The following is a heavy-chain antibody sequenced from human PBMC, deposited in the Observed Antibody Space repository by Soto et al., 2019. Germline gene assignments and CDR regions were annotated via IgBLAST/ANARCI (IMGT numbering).Heavy chain of an antibody. D-gene: IGHD3-10*01. Sequence: SETLSLTCTVSGGSISSGGYYWSWIRQHPGKGLEWIGYIYYSGSTYYNPSLKSRVTISVDTSKNQFSLKLSSVTAADTAVYYCARDDGSGSYDAFDIWGQGTMVTVSS. V-gene: IGHV4-31*02. CDR2: IYYSGST. CDR1: GGSISSGGYY. CDR3: ARDDGSGSYDAFDI. J-gene: IGHJ3*02.